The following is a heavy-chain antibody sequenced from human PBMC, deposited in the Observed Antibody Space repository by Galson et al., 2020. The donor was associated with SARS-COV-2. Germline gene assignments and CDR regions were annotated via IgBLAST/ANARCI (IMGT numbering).Heavy chain of an antibody. CDR3: AREGRYSSPTYYYYGMDV. D-gene: IGHD6-19*01. Sequence: GGSLRLSCEASGFSFSSYTMNWVRQAPGKGLEWVSSISSSSSHIYYADSVKGRFTISRDTPKKSVFLQMNSLRAEDTAVYYCAREGRYSSPTYYYYGMDVWGQGTTVTVSS. J-gene: IGHJ6*02. CDR2: ISSSSSHI. V-gene: IGHV3-21*01. CDR1: GFSFSSYT.